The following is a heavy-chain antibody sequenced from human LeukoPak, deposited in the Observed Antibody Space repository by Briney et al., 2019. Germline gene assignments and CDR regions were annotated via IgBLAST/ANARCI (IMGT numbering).Heavy chain of an antibody. V-gene: IGHV4-34*01. CDR1: GGSFSGYY. CDR2: INHSGST. D-gene: IGHD2-15*01. Sequence: SETLSLTCAVYGGSFSGYYWSWIRQPPGKGLEWIGEINHSGSTNYNPSLKSRVTISVDTSKNQFSLKLSSVTAADTAVYYCARLGYCSGGSCYSMKYYFDYWGQGTLVTVSS. J-gene: IGHJ4*02. CDR3: ARLGYCSGGSCYSMKYYFDY.